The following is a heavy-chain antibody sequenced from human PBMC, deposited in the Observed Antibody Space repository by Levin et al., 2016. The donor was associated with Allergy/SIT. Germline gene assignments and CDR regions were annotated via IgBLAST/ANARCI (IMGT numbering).Heavy chain of an antibody. CDR1: GGSISSYY. V-gene: IGHV4-59*01. J-gene: IGHJ6*03. CDR2: IYYSGST. CDR3: ARGSYYYYYYMDV. Sequence: SETLSLTCTVSGGSISSYYWSWIRQPPGKGLEWIGYIYYSGSTNYNPSLKSRVTISVDTSKNQFSLKLSSVTAADTAVYYCARGSYYYYYYMDVWGKGTTVTVSS.